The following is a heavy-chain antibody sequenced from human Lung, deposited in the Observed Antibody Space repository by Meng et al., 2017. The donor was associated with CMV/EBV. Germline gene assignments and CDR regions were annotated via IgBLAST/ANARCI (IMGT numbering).Heavy chain of an antibody. CDR3: ARDAGEGIVVVPAAISDY. CDR1: GFTFDDHA. Sequence: GESLKISCAASGFTFDDHAMHWVRQAPGKGLEWVSYISSSSSSIYYTDSVKGRFTISRDNAKNSLYLEMNSLRVDDTGVYFCARDAGEGIVVVPAAISDYWGQGTQVTVSS. D-gene: IGHD2-2*02. CDR2: ISSSSSSI. V-gene: IGHV3-48*04. J-gene: IGHJ4*02.